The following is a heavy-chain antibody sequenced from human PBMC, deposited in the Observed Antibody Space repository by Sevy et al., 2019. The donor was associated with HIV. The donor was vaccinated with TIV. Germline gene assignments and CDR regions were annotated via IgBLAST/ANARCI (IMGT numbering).Heavy chain of an antibody. CDR3: ARDVSIHPRYFDY. CDR1: GFTFSSYA. J-gene: IGHJ4*02. V-gene: IGHV3-30*04. CDR2: MSYDGTNE. D-gene: IGHD2-21*01. Sequence: GGSLRLSCADSGFTFSSYAMHWVRQAPGKGLEWVAVMSYDGTNEYYADSVKGRFTISRDNYKNTLFMKMNSLRAEDTAVYYCARDVSIHPRYFDYWGQGTLVTVSS.